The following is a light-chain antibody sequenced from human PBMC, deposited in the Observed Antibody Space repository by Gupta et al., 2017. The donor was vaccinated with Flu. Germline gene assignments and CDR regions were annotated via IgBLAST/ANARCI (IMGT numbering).Light chain of an antibody. CDR3: SSYTSSSTYV. CDR1: SSDVGGYNY. V-gene: IGLV2-14*01. Sequence: QSALTQPASVSGSPGQSIPISCIGTSSDVGGYNYVSWYQQHPGKAPKLMIYEVSNRPSGVSNRFSGSKSGNTASLTISGLQAEDEADYYCSSYTSSSTYVFGTGTKVTVL. CDR2: EVS. J-gene: IGLJ1*01.